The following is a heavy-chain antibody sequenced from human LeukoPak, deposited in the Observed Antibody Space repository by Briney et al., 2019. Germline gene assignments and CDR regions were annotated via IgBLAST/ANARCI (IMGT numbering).Heavy chain of an antibody. Sequence: GGSLRLSCAASGFTFSSYAMSWVRQAPGKGLESVSAISGSGASTYYADSVKGRFTISRDNSKNTLYLQMNSLRAEDTAVYYCAKEPPYYYDSSGYYSYFDYWGQGTLVTVSS. CDR3: AKEPPYYYDSSGYYSYFDY. D-gene: IGHD3-22*01. CDR2: ISGSGAST. CDR1: GFTFSSYA. V-gene: IGHV3-23*01. J-gene: IGHJ4*02.